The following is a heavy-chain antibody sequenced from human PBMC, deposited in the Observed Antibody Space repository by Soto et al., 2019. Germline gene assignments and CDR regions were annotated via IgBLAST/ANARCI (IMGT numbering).Heavy chain of an antibody. Sequence: ASVKVSCKASGYTFTGYYMHWVRQAPGQGLEWMGWINPNSGGTNYAQKFQGRVTMTRDTSISTAYMELSRLRSDDTAVYYCARVGRRYCTHGVCHHFEYWGQGTLVTVSS. D-gene: IGHD2-8*01. J-gene: IGHJ4*02. CDR2: INPNSGGT. CDR1: GYTFTGYY. V-gene: IGHV1-2*02. CDR3: ARVGRRYCTHGVCHHFEY.